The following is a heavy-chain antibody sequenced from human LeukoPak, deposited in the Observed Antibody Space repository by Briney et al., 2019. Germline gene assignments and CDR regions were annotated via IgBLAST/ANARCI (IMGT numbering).Heavy chain of an antibody. V-gene: IGHV3-48*01. J-gene: IGHJ4*02. CDR3: ARGGGITGTTNYFDY. Sequence: PGGSLRLSCAASGFTFSSYSMNWVRQAPGKGLEWVSYISSSSSTIYYADSVKGRFTISRDNAKNSLYLQMNSLRAEDTAVYYCARGGGITGTTNYFDYWGQGTLVTVSS. D-gene: IGHD1-20*01. CDR2: ISSSSSTI. CDR1: GFTFSSYS.